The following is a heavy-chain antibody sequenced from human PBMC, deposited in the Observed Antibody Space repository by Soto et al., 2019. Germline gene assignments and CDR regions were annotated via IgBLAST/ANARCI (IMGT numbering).Heavy chain of an antibody. V-gene: IGHV3-23*01. CDR2: ISGSGGST. Sequence: EVQLLESGGGLVQPGGSLRLSCAASGFTFSSYAMSWVRQAPGKGLEWVSAISGSGGSTYYADPVKGRFTISRDNSKNTLYLQMNSLRAEDTAVYYCAKGADCSSTSCYLRYFDLWGRGTLVTVSS. CDR1: GFTFSSYA. D-gene: IGHD2-2*01. CDR3: AKGADCSSTSCYLRYFDL. J-gene: IGHJ2*01.